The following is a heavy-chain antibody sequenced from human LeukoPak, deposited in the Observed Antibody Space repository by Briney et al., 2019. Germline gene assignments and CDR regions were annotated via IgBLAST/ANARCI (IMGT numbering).Heavy chain of an antibody. CDR2: INSDGSST. Sequence: PGGSLRLSCAASGFTFSSYWMHWVRQAPGKGLVWVSRINSDGSSTSYADSVKGRFTISRDNAKNTLYLQMNSLRAEDTAVYYRARDRHDYSNWFDPWGQGTLVTVSS. J-gene: IGHJ5*02. CDR3: ARDRHDYSNWFDP. V-gene: IGHV3-74*01. CDR1: GFTFSSYW. D-gene: IGHD4-11*01.